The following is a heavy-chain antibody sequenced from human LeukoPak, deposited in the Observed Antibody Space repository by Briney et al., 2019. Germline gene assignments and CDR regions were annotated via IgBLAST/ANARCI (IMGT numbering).Heavy chain of an antibody. D-gene: IGHD3-22*01. CDR1: GGTFSIYA. V-gene: IGHV1-69*13. Sequence: SVKVSCKASGGTFSIYAISWVRQAPGQGLEWMGGIIPTFGTANYAQKFQGRVTITADESTSTAYMELSSLRSEDTAVYYCARVQDYYDSSGYYWAYYYYGMDVWGQGTTVTVSS. CDR3: ARVQDYYDSSGYYWAYYYYGMDV. J-gene: IGHJ6*02. CDR2: IIPTFGTA.